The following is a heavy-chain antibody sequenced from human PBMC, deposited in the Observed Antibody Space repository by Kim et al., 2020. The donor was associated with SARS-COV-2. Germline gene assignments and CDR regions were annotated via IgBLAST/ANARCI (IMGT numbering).Heavy chain of an antibody. CDR3: VKDTQGLLWFGELLSQISDYGMDV. Sequence: GGSLRLSCAASGFTFSTYGMHWVRQAPGKGLEWVAVISYDGSNKYYADSVKGRFTISRDNSKNTLYLQMNSLRAEDTAVYYCVKDTQGLLWFGELLSQISDYGMDVWGQGTTVTVSS. J-gene: IGHJ6*02. CDR2: ISYDGSNK. CDR1: GFTFSTYG. V-gene: IGHV3-30*18. D-gene: IGHD3-10*01.